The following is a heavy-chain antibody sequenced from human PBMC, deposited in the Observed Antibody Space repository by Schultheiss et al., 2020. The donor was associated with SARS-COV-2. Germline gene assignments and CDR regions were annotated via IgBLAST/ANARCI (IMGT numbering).Heavy chain of an antibody. V-gene: IGHV3-48*02. CDR1: GFTFSSYG. J-gene: IGHJ5*02. CDR3: ARDGSSGYYSWFDP. D-gene: IGHD3-22*01. Sequence: GGSLRLSCAASGFTFSSYGMHWVRQAPGKGLEWVSYISSSSSTIYYADSVKGRFTISRDNAKNSLYLQMNSLRDEDTAVYYCARDGSSGYYSWFDPWGQGTLVTVSS. CDR2: ISSSSSTI.